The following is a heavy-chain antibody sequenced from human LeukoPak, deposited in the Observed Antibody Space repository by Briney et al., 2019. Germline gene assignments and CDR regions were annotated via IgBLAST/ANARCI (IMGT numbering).Heavy chain of an antibody. CDR1: GLTVSSNY. V-gene: IGHV3-66*01. D-gene: IGHD6-13*01. Sequence: PGGSLSFSCAASGLTVSSNYMTWVRQAPGKGLEGVSVIYSGGSTYYADSVKGRFTISRDNSKNTLYLQMNSLRAEDTAVYYCARYSSSYNWFDPWGQGTLVTVSS. CDR2: IYSGGST. CDR3: ARYSSSYNWFDP. J-gene: IGHJ5*02.